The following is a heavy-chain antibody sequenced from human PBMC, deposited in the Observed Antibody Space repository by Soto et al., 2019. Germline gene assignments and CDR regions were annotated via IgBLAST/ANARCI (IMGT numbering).Heavy chain of an antibody. V-gene: IGHV3-48*03. Sequence: AGGSLRLSCAASGFTFSSYEMNWVRQAPGKGLEWVSYISSSCGTIFYVDSVKGRFTISRDNAKNSLYLQMNSLRAEDTAVYYCATLTRITADVAEFDFRPVWGQGTTVTVS. CDR2: ISSSCGTI. D-gene: IGHD6-13*01. J-gene: IGHJ6*02. CDR1: GFTFSSYE. CDR3: ATLTRITADVAEFDFRPV.